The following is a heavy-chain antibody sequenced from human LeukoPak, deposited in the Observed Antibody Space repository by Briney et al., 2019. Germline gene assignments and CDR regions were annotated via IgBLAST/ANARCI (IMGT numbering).Heavy chain of an antibody. CDR1: GGSFSGYY. Sequence: SETLSLTCAVYGGSFSGYYWSWIRQPPGKGLEWIGEINHSGSTNYNPSLKSRVTISVDTSKNQFSLKLSSVTAADTAVYYCARGGIAVAGGPDLFDPRGQGTLVTVSS. CDR2: INHSGST. CDR3: ARGGIAVAGGPDLFDP. V-gene: IGHV4-34*01. J-gene: IGHJ5*02. D-gene: IGHD6-19*01.